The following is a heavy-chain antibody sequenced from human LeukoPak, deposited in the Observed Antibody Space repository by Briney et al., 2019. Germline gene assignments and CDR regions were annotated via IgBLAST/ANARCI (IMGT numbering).Heavy chain of an antibody. CDR3: ARVRGVYYYGMDV. CDR2: ISAYNGNT. J-gene: IGHJ6*02. CDR1: GGTFSSYA. V-gene: IGHV1-18*01. Sequence: ASVKVSCKASGGTFSSYAISWVRQAPGQGLEWMGWISAYNGNTNYAQKLQGRVTMTTDTSTSTAYMELRSLRSDDTAVYYCARVRGVYYYGMDVWGQGTTVTVSS. D-gene: IGHD3-10*01.